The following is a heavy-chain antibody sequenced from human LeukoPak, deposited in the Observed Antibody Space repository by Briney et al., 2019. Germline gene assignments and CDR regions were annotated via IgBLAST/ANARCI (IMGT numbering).Heavy chain of an antibody. Sequence: PGGSLRLSCAGSGFTFSSYSMNWVRQAPGRGLECVSSLSGTSDYIYYAESVKGRFTIPRDNGQNSLYQQRNSLRAEDTAVYYCARREPQGCSGTSCFAGPVGHWGQGTLVTVSS. V-gene: IGHV3-21*06. D-gene: IGHD2-2*01. CDR2: LSGTSDYI. CDR3: ARREPQGCSGTSCFAGPVGH. J-gene: IGHJ4*02. CDR1: GFTFSSYS.